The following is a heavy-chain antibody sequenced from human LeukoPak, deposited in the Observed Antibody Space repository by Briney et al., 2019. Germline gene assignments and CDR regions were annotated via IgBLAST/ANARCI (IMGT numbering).Heavy chain of an antibody. V-gene: IGHV4-4*07. CDR1: GGSISSYY. D-gene: IGHD6-19*01. CDR3: ARLTSSGWYRDNWFDP. Sequence: SETLSLTCTVSGGSISSYYWSWIRQPAGKGLEWIGRIYTSGSTNYNPSLKSRVTISVDKSKNQFSLKLSSVTAADTAVYYCARLTSSGWYRDNWFDPWGQGTLVTVSS. J-gene: IGHJ5*02. CDR2: IYTSGST.